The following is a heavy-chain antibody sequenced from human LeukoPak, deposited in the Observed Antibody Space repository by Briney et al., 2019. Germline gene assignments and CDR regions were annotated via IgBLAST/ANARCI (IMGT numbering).Heavy chain of an antibody. J-gene: IGHJ4*02. CDR2: IYYSGST. CDR1: GGSISSSSYY. CDR3: ARHRGYYYGSGSIDY. D-gene: IGHD3-10*01. V-gene: IGHV4-39*01. Sequence: SETLSLTCTVSGGSISSSSYYWGWIRRPPGKGLEWIGSIYYSGSTYYNPSLKSRVTISVDTSKNQFSLKLSSVTAADTAVYYCARHRGYYYGSGSIDYWGQGTLVTVSS.